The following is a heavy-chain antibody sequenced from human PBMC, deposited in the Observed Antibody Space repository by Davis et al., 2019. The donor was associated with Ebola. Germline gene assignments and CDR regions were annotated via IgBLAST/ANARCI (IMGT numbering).Heavy chain of an antibody. J-gene: IGHJ4*02. Sequence: GESLKISCAASGFRFGDYAMHWVRQAPGKGLVWVSRIKSDGSTKSYADSVKGRFTISRDNAKNTLYLQMDSLRAEDTAVYYCARDGEHYSDLDYWGQGTLVTVSS. V-gene: IGHV3-74*01. CDR1: GFRFGDYA. CDR2: IKSDGSTK. CDR3: ARDGEHYSDLDY. D-gene: IGHD1-26*01.